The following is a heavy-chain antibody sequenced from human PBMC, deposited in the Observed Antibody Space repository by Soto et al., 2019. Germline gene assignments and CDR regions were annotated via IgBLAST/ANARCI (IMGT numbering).Heavy chain of an antibody. V-gene: IGHV4-59*01. CDR2: IYYSGST. D-gene: IGHD4-17*01. CDR1: GGSISSYY. Sequence: QVQLQESGPGLVKPSETLSLTCTVSGGSISSYYWSWIRQPPGKGLEWIGYIYYSGSTNYNPSLKSRVTISVDTSKNQFSLKLSSVTAADTAVYYCARGVDDYGDYVWGGDWYFDLWGRGTLVTVSS. J-gene: IGHJ2*01. CDR3: ARGVDDYGDYVWGGDWYFDL.